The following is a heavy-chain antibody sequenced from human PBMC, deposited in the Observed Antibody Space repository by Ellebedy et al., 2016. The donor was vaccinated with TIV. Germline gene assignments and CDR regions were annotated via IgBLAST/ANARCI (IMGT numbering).Heavy chain of an antibody. CDR2: VYSDGST. J-gene: IGHJ5*02. D-gene: IGHD6-19*01. Sequence: GSLRLXXTVSGGSISGYYWSWIRQPPGKGLEWIGYVYSDGSTNNNPSLNSRVTISLDTSKSQFFLKLRSVAAADTGVYYCARGEDTRGWYPYWFDPWGQGTLVTVSS. CDR1: GGSISGYY. V-gene: IGHV4-59*01. CDR3: ARGEDTRGWYPYWFDP.